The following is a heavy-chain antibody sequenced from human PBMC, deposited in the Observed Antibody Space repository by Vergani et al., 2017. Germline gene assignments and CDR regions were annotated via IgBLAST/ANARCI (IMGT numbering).Heavy chain of an antibody. CDR3: ARVDTQVPATSHFYYMDV. CDR1: GDSISSGDHC. J-gene: IGHJ6*03. V-gene: IGHV4-31*11. D-gene: IGHD6-25*01. CDR2: IFYSVTT. Sequence: QVQLQESGPGLVKPPGTLSLTCAVSGDSISSGDHCWTWIRQRPGKGLEWIGYIFYSVTTYDNPSLRSRLTISVDTSQNQFSLKLRSVTAADTAVYYCARVDTQVPATSHFYYMDVWGKGTTVVVSS.